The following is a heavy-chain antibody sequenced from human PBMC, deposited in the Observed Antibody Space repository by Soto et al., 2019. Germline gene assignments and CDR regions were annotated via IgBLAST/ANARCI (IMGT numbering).Heavy chain of an antibody. Sequence: GASVKVSCKASGYTFTGYYLHWLRQAPGQGLQWMGWMRPDSGGANYAQKFQGRVSMTRDTSTSTFYMELSRLASDDTAVYYCARDPHEGVYDYWGQGTQVTVSS. J-gene: IGHJ4*02. D-gene: IGHD3-16*01. CDR3: ARDPHEGVYDY. V-gene: IGHV1-2*02. CDR1: GYTFTGYY. CDR2: MRPDSGGA.